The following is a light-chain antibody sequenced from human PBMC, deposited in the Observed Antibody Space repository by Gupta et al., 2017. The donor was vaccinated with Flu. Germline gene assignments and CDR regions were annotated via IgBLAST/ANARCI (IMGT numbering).Light chain of an antibody. J-gene: IGLJ3*02. CDR1: SSVLACYDY. CDR3: SAYTTTSKM. CDR2: EVS. V-gene: IGLV2-14*01. Sequence: QSALTQPASVAGSPGQSITLSCAGTSSVLACYDYVSCYQHHPGKPPKLIIYEVSHRPSAVSNRFSGSKSGNTASLTISRLQAEDDAYYCGSAYTTTSKMFGGGTKLTVL.